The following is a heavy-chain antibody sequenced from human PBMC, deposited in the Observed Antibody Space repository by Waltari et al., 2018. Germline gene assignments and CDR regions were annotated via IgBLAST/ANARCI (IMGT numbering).Heavy chain of an antibody. CDR1: GFTFSDYY. V-gene: IGHV3-11*04. D-gene: IGHD6-19*01. Sequence: QVQLVESGGGLVKPGGSLRLSCAASGFTFSDYYMSWFRQAPGTGMGWVSFISTSATTIYYEDSVKGRFTISRDNAKNSLYLQMKGLRVEDTAVYSCARDGTYGWYRYWGQGTLVTVSS. CDR3: ARDGTYGWYRY. CDR2: ISTSATTI. J-gene: IGHJ4*02.